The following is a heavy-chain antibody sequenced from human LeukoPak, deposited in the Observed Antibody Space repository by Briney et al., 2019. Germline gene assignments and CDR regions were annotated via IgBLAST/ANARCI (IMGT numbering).Heavy chain of an antibody. J-gene: IGHJ4*01. CDR1: GSSISSGGYS. V-gene: IGHV4-30-2*01. Sequence: SQTLSLTCAVSGSSISSGGYSWSWIRQPPGKGLEWIGYIYHSESTYYNPSLKSRVTISVDRSKNQFSLKLSSVTAADTAVYYCARDMVDCSSTSCYSGSYKVWGQGTLVTVSS. D-gene: IGHD2-2*01. CDR3: ARDMVDCSSTSCYSGSYKV. CDR2: IYHSEST.